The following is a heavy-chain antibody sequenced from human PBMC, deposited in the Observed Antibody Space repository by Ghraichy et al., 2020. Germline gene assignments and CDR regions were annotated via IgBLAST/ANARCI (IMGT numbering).Heavy chain of an antibody. CDR1: GGSISSYY. CDR2: IYYSGST. J-gene: IGHJ6*02. Sequence: SETLSLTCTVSGGSISSYYWSWIRQPPGKGLEWIGYIYYSGSTNYNPSLKSRVTISVDTSKNQFSLKLSSVTAADTAVYYCARVSRAAGRYYYGMDVWGQGTTVTVSS. V-gene: IGHV4-59*01. D-gene: IGHD6-13*01. CDR3: ARVSRAAGRYYYGMDV.